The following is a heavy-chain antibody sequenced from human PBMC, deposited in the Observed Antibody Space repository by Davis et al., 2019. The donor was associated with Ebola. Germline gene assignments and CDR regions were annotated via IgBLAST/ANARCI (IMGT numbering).Heavy chain of an antibody. D-gene: IGHD6-13*01. Sequence: GGSLRLSCAASGFTFSSYGMHWVRQAPGKGLEWVAVISYDGSNKYYADSVKGRFTISRDNSKNTLYLQMNSLRAEDTAVYYCAITSIAAAGTGGDYWGQGTLVTVSS. CDR1: GFTFSSYG. CDR3: AITSIAAAGTGGDY. V-gene: IGHV3-30*03. J-gene: IGHJ4*02. CDR2: ISYDGSNK.